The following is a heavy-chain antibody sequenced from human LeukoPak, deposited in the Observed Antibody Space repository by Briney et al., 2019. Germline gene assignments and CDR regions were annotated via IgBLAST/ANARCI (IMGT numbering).Heavy chain of an antibody. V-gene: IGHV3-23*01. CDR1: GSTFSSYA. CDR2: ISGGGSGT. CDR3: AKAVGSSGYFSRDAFDI. J-gene: IGHJ3*02. D-gene: IGHD3-22*01. Sequence: GGSLRLSCAASGSTFSSYAMSWVRQAPGKGLEWVAVISGGGSGTYYADSVRGRFTISRDNSKNTVYLQMNSLRAEDTAIYYCAKAVGSSGYFSRDAFDIWGQGTMVTVSS.